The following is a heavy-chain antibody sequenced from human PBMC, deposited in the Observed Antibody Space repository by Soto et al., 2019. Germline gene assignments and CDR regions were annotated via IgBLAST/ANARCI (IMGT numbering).Heavy chain of an antibody. CDR2: INPILSMS. J-gene: IGHJ4*02. CDR1: GDTFAFHS. CDR3: ATRYGSGYRAFDY. D-gene: IGHD3-10*01. Sequence: QVQLVQSGAEVKRPGSSVKVSCKASGDTFAFHSINWVRQAPGLGLEWMGRINPILSMSNYAQRFQGRVTMPADKSTSTAYMVLSTLSSEATAIYYCATRYGSGYRAFDYWGQGALVTVSS. V-gene: IGHV1-69*02.